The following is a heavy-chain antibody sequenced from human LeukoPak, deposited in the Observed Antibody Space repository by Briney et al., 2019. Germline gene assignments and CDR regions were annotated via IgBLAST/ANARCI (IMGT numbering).Heavy chain of an antibody. CDR3: ARSYYYDSSGYTNFDY. J-gene: IGHJ4*02. D-gene: IGHD3-22*01. CDR1: GYSFTSYW. V-gene: IGHV5-51*01. Sequence: GESLKISCKGFGYSFTSYWIGWVRQMPGKGLEWMGIIYPGDSDTRYSPSFQGQVTISADKSISTAYLQWSSLKASDTAMYYCARSYYYDSSGYTNFDYWGQGTLVTVSS. CDR2: IYPGDSDT.